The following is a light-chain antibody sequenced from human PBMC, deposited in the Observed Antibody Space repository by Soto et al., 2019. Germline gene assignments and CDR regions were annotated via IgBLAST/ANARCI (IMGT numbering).Light chain of an antibody. CDR2: GNS. CDR1: SSNIGAGYD. CDR3: QSYASSLSVV. Sequence: QSVLTQPPSVSGAPGQRVTISCTGSSSNIGAGYDVHWYQQLPGTAPKLLIYGNSNRPSGVPDRFSGSKSGTSASLAITGLQAEDEAAYYCQSYASSLSVVFGGGTKVTVL. V-gene: IGLV1-40*01. J-gene: IGLJ2*01.